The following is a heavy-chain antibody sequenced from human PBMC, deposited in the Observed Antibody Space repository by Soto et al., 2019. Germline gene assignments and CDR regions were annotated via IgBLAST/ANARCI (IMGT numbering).Heavy chain of an antibody. CDR3: ARDGAGMGATADY. Sequence: QVQLVQSGAEVKKPGSSVKVSCKASGGTFSSYTLNWVRQAPGPGLEWMGGIIPMFGTTDYAEKFQGRVTITADESTSTAYMELTGLRSEATAFYYCARDGAGMGATADYWGQGTLVTVSS. CDR2: IIPMFGTT. D-gene: IGHD1-26*01. V-gene: IGHV1-69*12. CDR1: GGTFSSYT. J-gene: IGHJ4*02.